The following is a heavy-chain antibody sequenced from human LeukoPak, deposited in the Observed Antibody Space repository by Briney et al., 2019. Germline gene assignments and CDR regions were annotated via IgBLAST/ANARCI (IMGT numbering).Heavy chain of an antibody. CDR1: GYTFTGYY. Sequence: ASVKVSCKASGYTFTGYYMHWVRQAPGQGLEWMGWISAYNGNTNYAQKLQGRVTMTTDTSTSTAYMELRSLRSDDTAVYYCARDSGYCSGGSCYRRNRDFDYWGQGTLVTVSS. D-gene: IGHD2-15*01. J-gene: IGHJ4*02. CDR2: ISAYNGNT. CDR3: ARDSGYCSGGSCYRRNRDFDY. V-gene: IGHV1-18*04.